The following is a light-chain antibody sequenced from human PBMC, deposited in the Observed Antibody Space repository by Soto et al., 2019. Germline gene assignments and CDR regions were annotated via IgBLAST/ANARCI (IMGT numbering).Light chain of an antibody. CDR3: SSYTSSSTLV. V-gene: IGLV2-14*01. CDR1: SSDVGGYNY. CDR2: KVS. Sequence: QSVLPQPASVSGSPGQSITISCTGTSSDVGGYNYVSWYQQHPGKAPKLMIFKVSNRPSGVSNRFSGSKSGNTASLTISGLQAEDEADYYCSSYTSSSTLVFGTGTKVTVL. J-gene: IGLJ1*01.